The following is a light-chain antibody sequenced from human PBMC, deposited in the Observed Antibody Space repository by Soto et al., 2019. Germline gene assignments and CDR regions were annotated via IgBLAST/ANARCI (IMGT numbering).Light chain of an antibody. CDR2: RKN. V-gene: IGLV1-47*01. J-gene: IGLJ1*01. CDR1: RSNTGSDY. CDR3: AAWDDSLSGYV. Sequence: QSVLTQPPSASGTPGQRVTISCSGTRSNTGSDYVYWYQQLPGTAPKLLIYRKNLRPSGVPDRFSGFRSGTSASLAITGLRSEDEADYYCAAWDDSLSGYVFGTGTKLTVL.